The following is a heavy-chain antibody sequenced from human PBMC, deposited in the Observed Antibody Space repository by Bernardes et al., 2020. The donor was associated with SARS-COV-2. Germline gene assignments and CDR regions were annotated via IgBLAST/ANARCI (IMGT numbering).Heavy chain of an antibody. CDR1: GFTFSTYE. CDR2: ISGSGSTI. CDR3: AMRDWLHSYYYYGLDV. V-gene: IGHV3-48*03. Sequence: GGSLRLSCAASGFTFSTYEMNWVRQAPGKGLEWVSYISGSGSTIYYADSVKGRFTISRDNAKNSLYLQMNSLRAEDTAIYYCAMRDWLHSYYYYGLDVWGQGTTVTVSS. J-gene: IGHJ6*02. D-gene: IGHD3-9*01.